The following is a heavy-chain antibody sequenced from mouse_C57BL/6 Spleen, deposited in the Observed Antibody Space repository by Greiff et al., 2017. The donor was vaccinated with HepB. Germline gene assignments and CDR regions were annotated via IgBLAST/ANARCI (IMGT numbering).Heavy chain of an antibody. CDR3: VRDEEEGYVTHYYAIAY. J-gene: IGHJ4*01. CDR1: GYTFTEYT. Sequence: VQLQQSGAELVKPGASVKLSCKASGYTFTEYTIHWVKQRSGQGLEWIGWFYPGSGSIKYNEKFKDKATLTADKSSSTVYMELSRLTSEDSAVYFCVRDEEEGYVTHYYAIAYWGQGTSVTVSA. V-gene: IGHV1-62-2*01. CDR2: FYPGSGSI. D-gene: IGHD2-12*01.